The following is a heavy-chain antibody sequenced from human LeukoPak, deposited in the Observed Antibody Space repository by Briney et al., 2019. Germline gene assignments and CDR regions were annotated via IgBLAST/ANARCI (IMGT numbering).Heavy chain of an antibody. V-gene: IGHV1-2*02. CDR2: INPNSGGT. CDR3: ARDPAGPRVFDV. CDR1: GYTFSDYY. Sequence: ASVKVSCKASGYTFSDYYIHWVRQAPGQGLEWMGWINPNSGGTNYAQKFQGRVTMTKDTSSSTAYMELSSLRSDDTAVYYCARDPAGPRVFDVWGQGTMVTVSS. J-gene: IGHJ3*01.